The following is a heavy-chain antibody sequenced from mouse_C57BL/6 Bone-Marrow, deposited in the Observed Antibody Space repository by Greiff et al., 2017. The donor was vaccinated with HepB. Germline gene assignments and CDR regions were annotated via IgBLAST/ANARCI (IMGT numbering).Heavy chain of an antibody. D-gene: IGHD2-10*01. Sequence: EVKLVESGGGLVQPGGSLKLSCAASGFTFSDYYMYWVRQTPEKRLEWVAYISNGGGSTYYPDTVKGRFTISRDNAKNTLYLQMSRLKSEDTAMYYCARRAFYGNLYYYAMDYWGQGTSVTVSS. CDR3: ARRAFYGNLYYYAMDY. V-gene: IGHV5-12*01. J-gene: IGHJ4*01. CDR2: ISNGGGST. CDR1: GFTFSDYY.